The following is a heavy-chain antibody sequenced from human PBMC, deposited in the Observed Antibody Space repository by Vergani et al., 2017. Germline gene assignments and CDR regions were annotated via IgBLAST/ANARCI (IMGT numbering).Heavy chain of an antibody. V-gene: IGHV3-21*01. Sequence: EVQLVESGGGLVKPGGSLRLSCAASGFTFSSYSMNWVRQAPGKGLEWVSSISSSSSYIYYADSVKGRFTISRDNSKNTLYLQMNSLRAEDTAVYYCAKDRRYDFWSGYFDYWGQGTLVTVSS. CDR3: AKDRRYDFWSGYFDY. CDR1: GFTFSSYS. J-gene: IGHJ4*02. CDR2: ISSSSSYI. D-gene: IGHD3-3*01.